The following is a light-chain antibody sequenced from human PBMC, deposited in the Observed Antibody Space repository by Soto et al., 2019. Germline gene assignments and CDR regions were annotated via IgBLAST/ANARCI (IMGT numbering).Light chain of an antibody. Sequence: EIVLTQSPATLSLSPGERGTLSCRASQSVSSYLAWYQHKPGQAPRLLIYDASNRATGIPARFSGSGSGTDFTLTISSLQSEDFAVYYCQQYNNWHPITFGQGTRLEIK. CDR1: QSVSSY. CDR3: QQYNNWHPIT. V-gene: IGKV3-11*01. J-gene: IGKJ5*01. CDR2: DAS.